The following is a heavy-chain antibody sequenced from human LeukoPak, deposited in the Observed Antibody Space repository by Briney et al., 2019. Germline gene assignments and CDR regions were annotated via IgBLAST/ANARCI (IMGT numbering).Heavy chain of an antibody. V-gene: IGHV4-61*02. D-gene: IGHD3-10*01. CDR3: ARGPPRPGSDLLDFDY. CDR1: GGSISSGSYY. Sequence: SETLSLTCTVSGGSISSGSYYWSWIRQPAGKGLEWFGRIYTSGSTNYNPSLKSRVTISVDTSKNQFSLKLSSVTAADTAVYYCARGPPRPGSDLLDFDYWGQGTLVTVSS. J-gene: IGHJ4*02. CDR2: IYTSGST.